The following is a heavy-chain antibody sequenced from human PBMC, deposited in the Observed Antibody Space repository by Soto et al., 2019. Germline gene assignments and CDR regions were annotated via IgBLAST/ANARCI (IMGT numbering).Heavy chain of an antibody. CDR2: IHPSGGST. Sequence: ASVKVSCEASGYTFISYQIHWVRQAPGQGLEWMGIIHPSGGSTSYAQKFQGRVTMTRDTSTSTVYMELSSLRSEDTAVYYCARDRVAAAGLYYYHYGVDVWGQGTTVTVSS. CDR3: ARDRVAAAGLYYYHYGVDV. CDR1: GYTFISYQ. D-gene: IGHD6-13*01. J-gene: IGHJ6*02. V-gene: IGHV1-46*01.